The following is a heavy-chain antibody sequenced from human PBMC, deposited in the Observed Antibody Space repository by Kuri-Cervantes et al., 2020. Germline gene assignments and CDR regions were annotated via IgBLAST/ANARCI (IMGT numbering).Heavy chain of an antibody. Sequence: ESLKISCTVSGGSVSSNNYYWSWIRQPPGKGLEWIGEINHSGSTNYNPSLKSRVTISVDTSKNQFSLKLSSVTAADTAVYYCARVIRYGDYHSRMYYFDYWGQGTLVTVSS. CDR1: GGSVSSNNYY. D-gene: IGHD4-17*01. CDR3: ARVIRYGDYHSRMYYFDY. V-gene: IGHV4-39*07. J-gene: IGHJ4*02. CDR2: INHSGST.